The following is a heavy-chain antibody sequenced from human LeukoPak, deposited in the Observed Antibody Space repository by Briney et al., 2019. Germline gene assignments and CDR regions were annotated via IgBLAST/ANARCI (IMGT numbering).Heavy chain of an antibody. CDR1: RFTFDDYA. CDR2: ISWNSGSI. D-gene: IGHD3-10*01. Sequence: GGSLRLSCAASRFTFDDYAMHWVRQAPGKGLELVSGISWNSGSIGYADSVKGRFTISRDNAKNPLYLQMNSLRAEDTALYYCAKDSDYYGSGSPYDYWGQGTLVTVSS. J-gene: IGHJ4*02. CDR3: AKDSDYYGSGSPYDY. V-gene: IGHV3-9*01.